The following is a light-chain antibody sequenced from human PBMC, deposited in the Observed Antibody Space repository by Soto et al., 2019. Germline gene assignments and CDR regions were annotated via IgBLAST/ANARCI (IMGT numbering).Light chain of an antibody. J-gene: IGKJ1*01. CDR3: QQYNSYSA. Sequence: DIQMTQSPSTLSASVGDRVTITCRASQSISSWLAWYQQKPGKAPKLLIYDASILESGVPSRFSGSGSGTEFALTISSLRPDDFATYYCQQYNSYSAFGQGTKVEIK. CDR1: QSISSW. V-gene: IGKV1-5*01. CDR2: DAS.